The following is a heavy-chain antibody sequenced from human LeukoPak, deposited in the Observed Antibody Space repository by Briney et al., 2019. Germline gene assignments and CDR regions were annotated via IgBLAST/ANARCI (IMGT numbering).Heavy chain of an antibody. CDR2: IYYSGST. V-gene: IGHV4-59*01. CDR3: ARINGYYFDY. J-gene: IGHJ4*02. CDR1: GGSISSYY. Sequence: PETLSLTCTVSGGSISSYYWSWIRQPPGKGLEWIGYIYYSGSTDYNPSLKSRVTISVDTSKNQFSLKLTSVTAADTAVYYCARINGYYFDYWGQGALVSVFS.